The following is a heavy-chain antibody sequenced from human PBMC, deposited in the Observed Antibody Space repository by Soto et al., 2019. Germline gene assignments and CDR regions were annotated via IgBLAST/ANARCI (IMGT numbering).Heavy chain of an antibody. D-gene: IGHD3-3*01. V-gene: IGHV4-4*07. CDR2: VYSSVGT. CDR3: ARGQRFSDWFDP. J-gene: IGHJ5*02. Sequence: SETLSLTCTVSGGSMSSYYCTWIRQPAGKGLEWIGRVYSSVGTHYNPSLKSRVTISLDTSKNQFSLRLLSVTDADTAVYYCARGQRFSDWFDPWGQGTLVTVSS. CDR1: GGSMSSYY.